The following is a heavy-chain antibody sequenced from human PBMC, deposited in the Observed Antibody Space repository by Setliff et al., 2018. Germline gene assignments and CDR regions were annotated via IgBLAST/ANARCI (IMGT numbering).Heavy chain of an antibody. J-gene: IGHJ4*02. V-gene: IGHV3-7*01. CDR1: GLSYTNDW. CDR2: INPHGSEK. CDR3: FGAGTCSY. D-gene: IGHD3-10*01. Sequence: GGSLRLSCTASGLSYTNDWVSWVRQAPGKGLESLASINPHGSEKYYADSVKGRFTISRDNAKNSLSLQMNNLRSEDTAVYYCFGAGTCSYWGQGTLVTVSS.